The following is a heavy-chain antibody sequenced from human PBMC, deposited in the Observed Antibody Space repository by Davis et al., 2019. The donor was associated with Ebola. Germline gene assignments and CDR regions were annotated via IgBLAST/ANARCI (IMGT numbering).Heavy chain of an antibody. J-gene: IGHJ6*02. Sequence: GGSLRLSCAASGFTFSDYYMSWIRQAPGKGLEWVSYISSSSSYTNYADSVKDRFTISRDNAKNSLYLQMKSLRAEDTAVYYCARAEVVVVPAAILGRNYYYGMDVWGQGTTVTVSS. CDR2: ISSSSSYT. V-gene: IGHV3-11*06. CDR1: GFTFSDYY. D-gene: IGHD2-2*02. CDR3: ARAEVVVVPAAILGRNYYYGMDV.